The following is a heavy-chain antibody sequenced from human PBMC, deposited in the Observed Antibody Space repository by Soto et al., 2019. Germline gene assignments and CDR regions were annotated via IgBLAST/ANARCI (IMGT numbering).Heavy chain of an antibody. CDR1: GFTFSSYA. D-gene: IGHD3-22*01. CDR3: AHGDSTGFDY. CDR2: ISGSGGST. V-gene: IGHV3-23*01. J-gene: IGHJ4*02. Sequence: EVQLLESGGGLVQPGGSLRLSCAASGFTFSSYAMSWVRQAPGKGLEWVSAISGSGGSTNYADSVKGRFTISRDNSKNTLYLQMNSRRAEHTAVYYCAHGDSTGFDYWGQRTLVTVSS.